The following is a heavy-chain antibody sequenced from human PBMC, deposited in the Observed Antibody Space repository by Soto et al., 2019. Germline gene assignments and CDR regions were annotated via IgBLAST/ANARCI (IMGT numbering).Heavy chain of an antibody. CDR1: GGSISSYY. Sequence: PSETLSLTCTVSGGSISSYYWSWIRQPPGKGLEWIGYIYYSGSTSYNPSLKSRVTISVDTPKNQFSLKLSSVTAADTAVYYCASRYGGALDYWGQGTLVTVSS. CDR2: IYYSGST. CDR3: ASRYGGALDY. D-gene: IGHD4-17*01. J-gene: IGHJ4*02. V-gene: IGHV4-59*08.